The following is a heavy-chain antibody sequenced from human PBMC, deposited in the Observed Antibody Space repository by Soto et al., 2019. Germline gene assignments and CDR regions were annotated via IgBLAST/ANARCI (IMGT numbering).Heavy chain of an antibody. D-gene: IGHD2-2*01. CDR1: GYSFTIHW. Sequence: PGESLKISCKGSGYSFTIHWISWLRQMPGKGLEWMGRIDPSDSYTNYSPSFQGHVTISADNSLSTAYLQWGTLKASDTAMYYCVRASYCRSTSCSYGDAFDIWGQGTMATV. V-gene: IGHV5-10-1*01. CDR2: IDPSDSYT. J-gene: IGHJ3*02. CDR3: VRASYCRSTSCSYGDAFDI.